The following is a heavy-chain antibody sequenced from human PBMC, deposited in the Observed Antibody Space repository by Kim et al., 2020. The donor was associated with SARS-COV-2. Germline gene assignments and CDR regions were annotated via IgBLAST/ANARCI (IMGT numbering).Heavy chain of an antibody. Sequence: SVKGRFTISRDNSKNTLYLQMSSLRAEDTAVYYCVKDVRYFDWVVWAFDIWGQGTMVTVSS. D-gene: IGHD3-9*01. J-gene: IGHJ3*02. V-gene: IGHV3-64D*06. CDR3: VKDVRYFDWVVWAFDI.